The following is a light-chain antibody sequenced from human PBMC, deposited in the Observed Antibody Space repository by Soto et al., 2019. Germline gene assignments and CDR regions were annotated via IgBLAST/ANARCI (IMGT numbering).Light chain of an antibody. J-gene: IGKJ1*01. Sequence: DIQMTQSPSTLSASVGDRVTITCRASQRVTDWLAWYQQKPGKAHKLLIYQASTLESGVPSRFSGSISGTECTITISSLQPDDFATYYCQQYKSYKTFGQGTKVEI. CDR3: QQYKSYKT. CDR1: QRVTDW. V-gene: IGKV1-5*03. CDR2: QAS.